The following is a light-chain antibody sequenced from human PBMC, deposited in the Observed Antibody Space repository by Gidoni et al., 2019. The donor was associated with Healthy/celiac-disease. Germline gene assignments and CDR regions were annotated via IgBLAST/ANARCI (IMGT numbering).Light chain of an antibody. Sequence: QYALPQPASVSGSHSKSLTISCTGTSSDVGGYNYVAWYQPHPGKATTLIIYEVSNRPSVLSNRFSGSKSCNSASLTISGLQAEDEADYYCSSYTISSTLLVFGGGTKLTVL. CDR1: SSDVGGYNY. CDR2: EVS. V-gene: IGLV2-14*01. CDR3: SSYTISSTLLV. J-gene: IGLJ2*01.